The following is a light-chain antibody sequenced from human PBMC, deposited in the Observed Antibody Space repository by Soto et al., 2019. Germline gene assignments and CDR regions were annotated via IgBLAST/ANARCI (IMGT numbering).Light chain of an antibody. CDR1: SGSIASNY. Sequence: NFMLTQPHSVSESPGKTVTISCTRSSGSIASNYVQWYQQRPGCAPTTVIYEDNQRPSGVPDRFSGSIDSSSNSASLTISGLKTEDEADYYCQSYDSNNHGVLGGGTKLTVL. CDR3: QSYDSNNHGV. J-gene: IGLJ3*02. V-gene: IGLV6-57*04. CDR2: EDN.